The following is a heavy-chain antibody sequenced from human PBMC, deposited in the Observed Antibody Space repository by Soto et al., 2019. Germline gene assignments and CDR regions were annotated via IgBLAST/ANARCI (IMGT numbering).Heavy chain of an antibody. CDR2: IYYSGST. V-gene: IGHV4-59*01. Sequence: KTSETLSLTCTVSGGSISSYYWSWIRQPPGKGLEWIGYIYYSGSTNYNPSLKSRVTISVDTSKNQFSLKLSSVTAADTAVYYCARAGSGWYTPNNWFDPWGQGTLVTVSS. J-gene: IGHJ5*02. CDR3: ARAGSGWYTPNNWFDP. CDR1: GGSISSYY. D-gene: IGHD6-19*01.